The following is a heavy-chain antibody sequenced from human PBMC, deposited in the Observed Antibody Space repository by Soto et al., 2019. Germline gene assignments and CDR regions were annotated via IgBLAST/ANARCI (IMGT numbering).Heavy chain of an antibody. CDR1: GGTFSSYA. Sequence: QVQLVQSGAEVKKPGSSVKVSCKASGGTFSSYAISWVRQAPGQGLEWMGGIIPIFGTANYAQKFQGRVTMTADESTSTAYMELSSLRSEDTAVYYCARDRCSGGSCYYGAFDIWGQGTMVTVSS. V-gene: IGHV1-69*01. CDR3: ARDRCSGGSCYYGAFDI. J-gene: IGHJ3*02. D-gene: IGHD2-15*01. CDR2: IIPIFGTA.